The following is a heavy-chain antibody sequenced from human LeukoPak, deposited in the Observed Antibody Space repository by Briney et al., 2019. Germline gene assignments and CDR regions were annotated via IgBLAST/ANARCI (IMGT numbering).Heavy chain of an antibody. CDR2: INPNTGGT. J-gene: IGHJ4*02. Sequence: EASVKVSCKTSGYTFTGYYMHWVRQAPGQGLEWMGWINPNTGGTNYAQKFQGRVTMTSDTSISTAYMELSSLKSDDTAMYYCARAPMIVVVFPPRLDFWGQGTPVTVSS. CDR3: ARAPMIVVVFPPRLDF. V-gene: IGHV1-2*02. CDR1: GYTFTGYY. D-gene: IGHD3-22*01.